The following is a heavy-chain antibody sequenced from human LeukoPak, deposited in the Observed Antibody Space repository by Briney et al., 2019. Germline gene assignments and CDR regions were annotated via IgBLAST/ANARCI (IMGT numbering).Heavy chain of an antibody. CDR1: GFTFSSYS. V-gene: IGHV4-34*01. D-gene: IGHD2-21*02. CDR3: ARTRGDYDY. J-gene: IGHJ4*02. Sequence: LRLSCAASGFTFSSYSMNWVGQAPGKGLEWIGEINHSGSTNYNPSLKSRVTISVDTSKNQFSLKLSSVTAADTAVYYCARTRGDYDYWGQGALVTVSS. CDR2: INHSGST.